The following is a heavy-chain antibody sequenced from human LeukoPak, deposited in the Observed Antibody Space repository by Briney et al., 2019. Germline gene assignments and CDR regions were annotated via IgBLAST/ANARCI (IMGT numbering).Heavy chain of an antibody. V-gene: IGHV3-33*01. CDR1: GFTFSSYG. CDR2: IWYDGSNK. Sequence: PGGSLRLSCAAAGFTFSSYGMHWVRQAPGKGLEWVAVIWYDGSNKYYADSVKGPFTISRDNSTNTLYLQMNSLRAEDTAVYYCARETRGYKTKYFQHWGQGTLVTVSS. J-gene: IGHJ1*01. D-gene: IGHD5-24*01. CDR3: ARETRGYKTKYFQH.